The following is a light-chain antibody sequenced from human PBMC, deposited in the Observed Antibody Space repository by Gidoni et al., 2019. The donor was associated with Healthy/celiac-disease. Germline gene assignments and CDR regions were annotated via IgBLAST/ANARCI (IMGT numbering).Light chain of an antibody. J-gene: IGLJ2*01. Sequence: SYELTPPPSVSVSPGQTARITCSGDALPKQYAYWYQKKPGQAPVLVIYKDSERPSGIPERFSGSSSGTTVTLTISGVQAEDEADYYCQSADSSGTYVVFGGGTKLTVL. CDR2: KDS. CDR3: QSADSSGTYVV. V-gene: IGLV3-25*03. CDR1: ALPKQY.